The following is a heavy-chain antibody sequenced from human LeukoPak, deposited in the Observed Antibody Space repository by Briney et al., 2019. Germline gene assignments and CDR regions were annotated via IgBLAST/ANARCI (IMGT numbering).Heavy chain of an antibody. V-gene: IGHV3-23*01. D-gene: IGHD6-13*01. CDR1: GFTFSNYA. Sequence: GGSLRLSCVASGFTFSNYAMSWVRQAPGKGLEWVSGISDSGGRTYNADSAKGRFTISRDNSKNTLYLQMNSLRVEDTAVYYCAKGTLRGSSNWYHHGMDVWGQGTTVTVSS. CDR3: AKGTLRGSSNWYHHGMDV. CDR2: ISDSGGRT. J-gene: IGHJ6*02.